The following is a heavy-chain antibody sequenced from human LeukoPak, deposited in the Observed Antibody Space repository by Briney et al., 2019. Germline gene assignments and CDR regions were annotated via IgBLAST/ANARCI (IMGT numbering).Heavy chain of an antibody. D-gene: IGHD5-12*01. Sequence: GESLKISCKGSGSSFTSYWIGWVRQMPGKGLEWMGIIYPGDSDTRYSTSFQGQVTISADQSISPAYLQSSSLKASDTAMYYCARKSGYGHSFDYWGQGALVTVSS. CDR3: ARKSGYGHSFDY. CDR2: IYPGDSDT. CDR1: GSSFTSYW. V-gene: IGHV5-51*01. J-gene: IGHJ4*02.